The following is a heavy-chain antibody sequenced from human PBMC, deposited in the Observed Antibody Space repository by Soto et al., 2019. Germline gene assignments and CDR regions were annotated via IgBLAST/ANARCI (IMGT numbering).Heavy chain of an antibody. CDR1: GFTFSIYS. J-gene: IGHJ6*03. D-gene: IGHD3-10*01. CDR3: AREPGSDYMDV. CDR2: MSSSFTDT. V-gene: IGHV3-21*02. Sequence: EVQLVESGGGLVKPGGSLRLSCAASGFTFSIYSMNWVRQAPGKGLEWVSSMSSSFTDTYYADSVKGRFTISRENTKNLLYLQMNSLRAEDTAVYYCAREPGSDYMDVWGKGTTVTVSS.